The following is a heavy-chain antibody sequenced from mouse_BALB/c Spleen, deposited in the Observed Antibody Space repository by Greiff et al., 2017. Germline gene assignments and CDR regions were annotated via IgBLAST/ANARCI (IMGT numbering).Heavy chain of an antibody. J-gene: IGHJ4*01. CDR3: ARNYDYDYAMDY. CDR2: IYPGDGDT. D-gene: IGHD2-4*01. Sequence: VKLQESGAELARPGASVKLSCKASGYTFTSYWMQWVKQRPGQGLEWIGAIYPGDGDTRYTQKFKGKATLTADKSSSTAYMQLSSLASEDSAVYYCARNYDYDYAMDYWGQGTSVTVSS. CDR1: GYTFTSYW. V-gene: IGHV1-87*01.